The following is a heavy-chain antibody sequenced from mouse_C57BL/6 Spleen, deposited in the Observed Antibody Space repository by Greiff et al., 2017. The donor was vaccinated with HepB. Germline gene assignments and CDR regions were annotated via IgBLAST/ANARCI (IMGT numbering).Heavy chain of an antibody. D-gene: IGHD2-4*01. J-gene: IGHJ3*01. V-gene: IGHV14-1*01. CDR1: GFNIKDYY. CDR3: TTFYDYDVGRAY. CDR2: IDPEDGDT. Sequence: VQLQQSGAELVRPGASVKLSCTASGFNIKDYYMHWVKQRPEQGLEWIGRIDPEDGDTEYAPKFQGKATMTADTSSNKEYLQLSSLTSEDTEVYYCTTFYDYDVGRAYWGQGTLVTVSA.